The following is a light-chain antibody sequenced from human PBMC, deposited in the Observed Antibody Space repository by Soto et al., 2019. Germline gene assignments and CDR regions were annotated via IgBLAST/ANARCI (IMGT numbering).Light chain of an antibody. V-gene: IGKV3-11*01. Sequence: EIVLTQSPATLSLSPGERATLSCRASQSVSSYLAWYQQKPAQAPRLLIYDASNRATGIPARFSGSGSGTDFTLTISSLEPEDFAVYYCQQRSNWPPITFGPGTRLEIK. CDR3: QQRSNWPPIT. CDR2: DAS. J-gene: IGKJ5*01. CDR1: QSVSSY.